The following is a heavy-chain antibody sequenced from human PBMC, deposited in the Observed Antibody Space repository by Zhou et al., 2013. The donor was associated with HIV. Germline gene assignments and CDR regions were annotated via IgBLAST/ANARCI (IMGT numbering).Heavy chain of an antibody. CDR3: ARGDFDGPGVYYLGHFDS. V-gene: IGHV1-18*01. Sequence: QIQLLQSGPEVKEPGASVKVSCKASGHTSSTFGINWVRQAAGQGLEWLGWISANTGNTNYAQSLQNRLTMTTDTSTDTAYIELRSLRSDDTAIYYCARGDFDGPGVYYLGHFDSWGQGTLVTVSS. J-gene: IGHJ4*02. CDR2: ISANTGNT. D-gene: IGHD3-10*01. CDR1: GHTSSTFG.